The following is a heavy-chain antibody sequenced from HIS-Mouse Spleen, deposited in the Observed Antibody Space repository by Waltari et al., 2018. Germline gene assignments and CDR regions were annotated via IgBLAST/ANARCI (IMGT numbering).Heavy chain of an antibody. CDR2: ISYDGSNK. V-gene: IGHV3-30*04. J-gene: IGHJ3*02. D-gene: IGHD1-26*01. CDR3: ARDINEWELSGDI. CDR1: GFTFRSYG. Sequence: QVQLVESGGGVVQPGRSLRLSCAASGFTFRSYGLHWVRQAPGKGLEWVAVISYDGSNKYYADSVKGRFTISRDNSKNTLYLQMNSLRAEDTAVYYCARDINEWELSGDIWGQGTMVTVSS.